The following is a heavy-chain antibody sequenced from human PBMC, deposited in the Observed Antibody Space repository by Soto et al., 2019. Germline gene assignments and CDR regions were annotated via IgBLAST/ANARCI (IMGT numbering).Heavy chain of an antibody. CDR1: GGSISSGGYS. D-gene: IGHD4-17*01. V-gene: IGHV4-30-2*01. CDR3: ARSSDYRGNLVFAS. Sequence: SETLSLTCAVSGGSISSGGYSWSWIRQPPGKGLEWIGYIYHSGSTYYNPSLKSRVTISVDRSRNTFYLQMNNLRAEDTAVYYCARSSDYRGNLVFASWGQGIAVTVSS. J-gene: IGHJ4*02. CDR2: IYHSGST.